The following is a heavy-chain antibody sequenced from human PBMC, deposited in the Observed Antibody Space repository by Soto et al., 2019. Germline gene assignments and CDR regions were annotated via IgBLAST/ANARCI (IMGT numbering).Heavy chain of an antibody. V-gene: IGHV3-15*01. CDR1: GFTFDNAW. CDR3: TTDLPWSYGALGY. D-gene: IGHD1-26*01. CDR2: IKSKTDGGTT. Sequence: EVQLVESGGGLVKPGGSLRLSCAASGFTFDNAWMTWVRQAPGKGLEWVGRIKSKTDGGTTDYASPVKGRFTISRDDSKHTLYVQMSSLKTEDTAMYYCTTDLPWSYGALGYWGQGTLVTVCS. J-gene: IGHJ4*02.